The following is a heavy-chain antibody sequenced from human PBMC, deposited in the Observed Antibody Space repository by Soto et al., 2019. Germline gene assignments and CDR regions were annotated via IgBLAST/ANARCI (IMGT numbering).Heavy chain of an antibody. J-gene: IGHJ4*02. CDR1: GFTFGSHW. CDR2: ISSGGTTT. Sequence: EVQLVESGGGLVQPGGSLRLSCAASGFTFGSHWMHWVRQAPGKGLVYVSRISSGGTTTNYAESVKGRSTISRDNARNTLYLQMTSLRIEDTSVYYCATFGTSFDTSCFLYWGQGTPVTVSS. D-gene: IGHD3-22*01. CDR3: ATFGTSFDTSCFLY. V-gene: IGHV3-74*01.